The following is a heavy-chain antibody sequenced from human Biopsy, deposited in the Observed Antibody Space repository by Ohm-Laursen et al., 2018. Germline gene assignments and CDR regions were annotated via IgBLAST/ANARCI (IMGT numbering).Heavy chain of an antibody. CDR1: SGLISNYY. CDR3: ARGPKRLTGTSYFED. V-gene: IGHV4-4*07. J-gene: IGHJ4*02. D-gene: IGHD1-7*01. Sequence: SETLSLTCTVSSGLISNYYWSWIRQPAGKGLEWIGRLYTSGDTNYNPSLKIRVSVSEDTSKNQFSLRLTSVTAADTAVYYCARGPKRLTGTSYFEDWGRGILVTVSS. CDR2: LYTSGDT.